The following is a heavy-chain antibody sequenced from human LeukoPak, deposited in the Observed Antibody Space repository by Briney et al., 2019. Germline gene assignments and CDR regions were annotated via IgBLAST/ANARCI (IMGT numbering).Heavy chain of an antibody. D-gene: IGHD3-22*01. Sequence: GGSLRLSCAASGFTASSIHMVWVRQAPGKGLEWVSVTYTGGNSYYADSVKGRFIISRDISKNTLYLQMNSLRAEDSALYYCARGGRGSAAVVAPRSFDIWGQGTMVTVS. CDR1: GFTASSIH. CDR3: ARGGRGSAAVVAPRSFDI. V-gene: IGHV3-53*01. CDR2: TYTGGNS. J-gene: IGHJ3*02.